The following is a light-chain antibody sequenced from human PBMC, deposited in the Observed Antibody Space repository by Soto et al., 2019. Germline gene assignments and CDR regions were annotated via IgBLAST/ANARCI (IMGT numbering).Light chain of an antibody. Sequence: EIVLTQSPATLSLSPGERATLSCRASQSVSSYLAWYQQKPGQAPRLLIYDTSKRATGIPARFSGSGSGPDFTLTIRSREPEDLAGYNGKQRPNWPRSCTVGPGTKDDLK. CDR3: KQRPNWPRSCT. V-gene: IGKV3-11*01. CDR1: QSVSSY. CDR2: DTS. J-gene: IGKJ3*01.